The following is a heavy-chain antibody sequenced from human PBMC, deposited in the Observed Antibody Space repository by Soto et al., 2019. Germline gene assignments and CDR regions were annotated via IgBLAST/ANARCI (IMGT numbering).Heavy chain of an antibody. CDR3: AFLWFGELSPAWFDP. Sequence: LRLSCTASGFTFGDYAMSWVRQAPGKGLEWVGFIRSKAHGGTTEYAASVKGRFTISRDDSKSIAYLQMNSLKTEDTAVYYCAFLWFGELSPAWFDPWGQGTLVTVSS. CDR2: IRSKAHGGTT. J-gene: IGHJ5*02. V-gene: IGHV3-49*04. CDR1: GFTFGDYA. D-gene: IGHD3-10*01.